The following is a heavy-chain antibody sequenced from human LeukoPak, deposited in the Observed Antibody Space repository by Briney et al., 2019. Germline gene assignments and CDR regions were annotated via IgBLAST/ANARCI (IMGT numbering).Heavy chain of an antibody. CDR1: GYSISSGYY. CDR3: ARDNYCSGGSCEVPFDP. CDR2: IYTSGST. Sequence: SETLSLTCAVSGYSISSGYYWSWIRQPAGKGLEWIGRIYTSGSTNYNPSLKSRVTMSVDTSKNQFSLKLSSVTAADTAVYYCARDNYCSGGSCEVPFDPWGQGTLVTVSS. J-gene: IGHJ5*02. V-gene: IGHV4-4*07. D-gene: IGHD2-15*01.